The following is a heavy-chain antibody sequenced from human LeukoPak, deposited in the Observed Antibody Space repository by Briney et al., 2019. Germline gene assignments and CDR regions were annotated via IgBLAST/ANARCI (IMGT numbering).Heavy chain of an antibody. D-gene: IGHD3-22*01. V-gene: IGHV3-11*01. CDR1: GFTFSDYY. J-gene: IGHJ4*02. CDR3: TRDPDRSSKVDY. CDR2: IDSSGTVL. Sequence: GGSLRLSCAASGFTFSDYYMSWIRQTPGKGLEWVSYIDSSGTVLYNADSVKSRFTISRDNAKNSLFLQMNSLRVEDTAVYFCTRDPDRSSKVDYWGQGTLVTVSS.